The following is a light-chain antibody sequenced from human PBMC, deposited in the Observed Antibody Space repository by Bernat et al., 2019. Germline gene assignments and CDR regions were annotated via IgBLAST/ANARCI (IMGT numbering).Light chain of an antibody. J-gene: IGKJ3*01. Sequence: DIQMTQSPSTLSASVGDRVTITCRASQSISSRLAWYQQKPGKAPKPLIYKASSLQSGVPSRFSGSGSGSEFTLTISSLQPDDFATYFCQQYNSYPFTVGPGTKVDIK. CDR2: KAS. CDR1: QSISSR. V-gene: IGKV1-5*03. CDR3: QQYNSYPFT.